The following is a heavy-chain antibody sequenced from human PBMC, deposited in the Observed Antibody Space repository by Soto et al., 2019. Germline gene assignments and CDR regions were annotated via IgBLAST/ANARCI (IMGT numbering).Heavy chain of an antibody. J-gene: IGHJ4*02. CDR2: IWYDGSNK. CDR3: ARGTSDSSTYYYDSSGPSDY. CDR1: GFTFSSYG. D-gene: IGHD3-22*01. Sequence: GGSLRLSCAASGFTFSSYGMHWVRQAPGKGLEWVAVIWYDGSNKYYADSVKGRFTISRDNSKNTLYLQMNSLRAEDTAVYYCARGTSDSSTYYYDSSGPSDYWGQGTLVTVS. V-gene: IGHV3-33*01.